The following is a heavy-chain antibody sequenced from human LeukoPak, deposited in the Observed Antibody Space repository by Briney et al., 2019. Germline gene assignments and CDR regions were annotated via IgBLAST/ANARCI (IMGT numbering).Heavy chain of an antibody. V-gene: IGHV1-3*01. CDR1: GYTFTSYA. CDR3: ARDAIFEDDAFDI. D-gene: IGHD3-3*01. J-gene: IGHJ3*02. CDR2: INAGNGNT. Sequence: ASVKVSCKASGYTFTSYAMHWVRQAPGQRLEWMGWINAGNGNTKYSQKFQGRVTITRDTSASTAYMELSSLRSEDTAVYYCARDAIFEDDAFDIWGQGTMVTVSS.